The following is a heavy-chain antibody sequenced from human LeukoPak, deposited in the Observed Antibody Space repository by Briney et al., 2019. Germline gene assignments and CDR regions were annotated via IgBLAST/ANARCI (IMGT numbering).Heavy chain of an antibody. CDR3: ASTVATSDI. CDR1: GGSISSGSYY. J-gene: IGHJ3*02. Sequence: TSETLSLTCTVSGGSISSGSYYWSWIRQPAGKGLEWIGRIYTSGSTNYNPSLKSRVTISVDTSKNQFSLKLSSVTAADTAVYYCASTVATSDIWGQGTMVTVSS. CDR2: IYTSGST. V-gene: IGHV4-61*02. D-gene: IGHD5-12*01.